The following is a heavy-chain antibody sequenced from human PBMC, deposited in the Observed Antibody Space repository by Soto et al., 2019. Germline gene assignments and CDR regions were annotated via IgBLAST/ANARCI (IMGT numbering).Heavy chain of an antibody. CDR1: GFTFSSYH. Sequence: GGSLRLSCAASGFTFSSYHMHWVRQAPGKGLEWVALISYDGSNKYYADSVKGRFTVSRDNSKNTLFLQMNSLRVEDTAVYYCARTERFDYGDYSRGQGTLVTVSS. V-gene: IGHV3-30*03. CDR3: ARTERFDYGDYS. CDR2: ISYDGSNK. D-gene: IGHD4-17*01. J-gene: IGHJ4*02.